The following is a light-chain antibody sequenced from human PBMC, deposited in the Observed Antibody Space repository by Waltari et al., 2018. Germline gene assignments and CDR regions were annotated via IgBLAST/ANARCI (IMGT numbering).Light chain of an antibody. CDR3: GTWDSSLSGAV. J-gene: IGLJ7*01. CDR1: SSNIGNNY. Sequence: QSVLTQPPSGSAAPGQRVTIPCPGGSSNIGNNYVSWYRQFPGTAPKLLIYENSERPSGIPGRFSGSKSGTSATLDITGLQAGDEADYYCGTWDSSLSGAVFGGGTHLTVL. CDR2: ENS. V-gene: IGLV1-51*02.